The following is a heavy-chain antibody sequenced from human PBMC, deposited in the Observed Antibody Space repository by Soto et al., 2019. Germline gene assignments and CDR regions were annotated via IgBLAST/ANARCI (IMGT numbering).Heavy chain of an antibody. CDR1: AGSINAYY. CDR2: IYYSGST. Sequence: SETLSLTCTVSAGSINAYYWSWIRQPPGKGLEWIGYIYYSGSTNYNPSLKSRVTISVDTSKNQFSLKLSSVTAADTAVYYCARVDWGSFDYWGPGTMVTVYS. D-gene: IGHD7-27*01. V-gene: IGHV4-59*01. J-gene: IGHJ4*02. CDR3: ARVDWGSFDY.